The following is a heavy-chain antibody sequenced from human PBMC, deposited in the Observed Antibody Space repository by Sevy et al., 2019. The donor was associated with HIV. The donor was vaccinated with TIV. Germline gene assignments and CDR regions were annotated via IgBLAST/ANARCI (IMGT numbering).Heavy chain of an antibody. D-gene: IGHD3-22*01. CDR3: ATTKDYYDSSGYPFDY. V-gene: IGHV1-24*01. Sequence: ASVKVSCKVTGYTLTGFSMHWVRQTPGKGLEWMGTFDPEDGETIYAQKFQGRVIMTKDTSADTAHMDLGSLTSEDTAVYYCATTKDYYDSSGYPFDYWGQGTLVTVSS. CDR1: GYTLTGFS. J-gene: IGHJ4*02. CDR2: FDPEDGET.